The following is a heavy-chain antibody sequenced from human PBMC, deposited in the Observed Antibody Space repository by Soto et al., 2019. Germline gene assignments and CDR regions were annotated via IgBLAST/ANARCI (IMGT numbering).Heavy chain of an antibody. Sequence: QVQLVESGGGVVQPGRSLRLSCAVSGFTFSSYGMHWVRQAPGKGLEWVAVISYDGSNKYYADSVKGRFTISRDNSKNTLYLQMNSLRAEDTAVYYCAKDFGPPYYDFWSGYLPYYYYGMDVWGQGTTVTVSS. J-gene: IGHJ6*02. V-gene: IGHV3-30*18. CDR2: ISYDGSNK. CDR3: AKDFGPPYYDFWSGYLPYYYYGMDV. CDR1: GFTFSSYG. D-gene: IGHD3-3*01.